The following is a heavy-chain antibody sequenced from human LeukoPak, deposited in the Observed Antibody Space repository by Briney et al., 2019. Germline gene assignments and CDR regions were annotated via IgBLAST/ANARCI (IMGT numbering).Heavy chain of an antibody. J-gene: IGHJ6*02. Sequence: ASVKVSCKASGYTFTSNYIHWVRQAPGQGLEWMGMIYPRDGSTSYAQKFQGRVTMTTDTSTSTAYMELRSLRSDDTAVYYCAKFFGVVAPDYYGMDVWGQGTTVTVSS. V-gene: IGHV1-46*01. D-gene: IGHD3-3*01. CDR3: AKFFGVVAPDYYGMDV. CDR2: IYPRDGST. CDR1: GYTFTSNY.